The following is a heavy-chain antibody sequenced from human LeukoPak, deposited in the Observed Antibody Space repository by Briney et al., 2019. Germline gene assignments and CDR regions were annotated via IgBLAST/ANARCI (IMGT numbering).Heavy chain of an antibody. D-gene: IGHD4-11*01. CDR2: ISGSGDST. CDR3: AKNRGNYYYFDY. CDR1: GFTFINFA. J-gene: IGHJ4*02. V-gene: IGHV3-23*01. Sequence: GGSLRLSCAASGFTFINFAMSWVRQAPGKGLEWVSAISGSGDSTYYADSVKGRFTISRDNSKNTLYLQMNSLRAEDTAVYYCAKNRGNYYYFDYWGQGTLVTVSS.